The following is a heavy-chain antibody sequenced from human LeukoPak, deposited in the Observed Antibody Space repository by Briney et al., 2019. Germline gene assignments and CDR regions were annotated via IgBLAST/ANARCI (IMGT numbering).Heavy chain of an antibody. D-gene: IGHD5-18*01. CDR3: ARADRTWIHLWLLTY. Sequence: GGSLRLSCAASGFTFNTYGMHWVRQAPGKGLEWVAVTWYDGSNKYYADSVKGRFTISRDNSKNTLYLQTSSLRAEDTAVYYCARADRTWIHLWLLTYWGQGTLVTVSS. V-gene: IGHV3-33*01. CDR2: TWYDGSNK. CDR1: GFTFNTYG. J-gene: IGHJ4*02.